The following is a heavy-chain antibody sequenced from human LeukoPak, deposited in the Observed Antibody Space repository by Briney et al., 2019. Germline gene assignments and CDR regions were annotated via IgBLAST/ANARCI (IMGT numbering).Heavy chain of an antibody. CDR1: GGSISSYY. J-gene: IGHJ4*02. CDR3: ARDKYYYDSSGYYSFDY. CDR2: IYNSGIT. V-gene: IGHV4-4*07. Sequence: SETLSLTCTVSGGSISSYYWSWIRQPAGKGLEWIGRIYNSGITNYNPSLKSRVTMSVDTSKNQFSLKLSSVTAADTAVYYCARDKYYYDSSGYYSFDYWGQGTLVTVSS. D-gene: IGHD3-22*01.